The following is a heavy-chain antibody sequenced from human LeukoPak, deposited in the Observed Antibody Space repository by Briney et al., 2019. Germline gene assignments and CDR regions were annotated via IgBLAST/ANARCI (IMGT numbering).Heavy chain of an antibody. D-gene: IGHD2-2*01. J-gene: IGHJ4*02. CDR2: IYWDDDK. V-gene: IGHV2-5*02. Sequence: SGPTLVNPTQTLTLTCTFSGFSLSTSGVGVGWIRQPPGKALEWLALIYWDDDKRYSPSLKSRLTITKDTSKNQVVLTMTNMDPVDTATYYCAHRPPEHIVVVPAAMRPGAYFDYWGQGTLVTVSS. CDR3: AHRPPEHIVVVPAAMRPGAYFDY. CDR1: GFSLSTSGVG.